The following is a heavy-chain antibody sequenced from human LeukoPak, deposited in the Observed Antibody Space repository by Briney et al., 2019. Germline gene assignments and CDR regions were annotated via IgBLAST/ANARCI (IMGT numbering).Heavy chain of an antibody. CDR1: GGSISSNSYY. CDR2: IYYSGST. V-gene: IGHV4-61*05. J-gene: IGHJ3*02. CDR3: ARVGYYDFWSGYARDAFDI. D-gene: IGHD3-3*01. Sequence: SETLSLTCTVSGGSISSNSYYWGWIRQPPGKGLEWIGYIYYSGSTNYNPSLKSRVTISVDTSKNQFSLKLSSVTAADTAVYYCARVGYYDFWSGYARDAFDIWGQGTMVTVSS.